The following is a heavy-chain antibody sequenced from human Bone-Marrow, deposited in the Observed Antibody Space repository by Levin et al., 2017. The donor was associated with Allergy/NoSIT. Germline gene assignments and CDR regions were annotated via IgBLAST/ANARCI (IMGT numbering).Heavy chain of an antibody. J-gene: IGHJ3*02. V-gene: IGHV3-30-3*01. D-gene: IGHD3-22*01. CDR2: ISYDGINT. CDR3: ARGYHSSGSVNDAFDI. Sequence: PGGSLRLSCEASGFILSNYAMHWVRQAPGKGLEWVAVISYDGINTYYGDSVQGRFSISRDISKNTLYLQMNSLRAEDTTVYYCARGYHSSGSVNDAFDIWGQGTMVTVSS. CDR1: GFILSNYA.